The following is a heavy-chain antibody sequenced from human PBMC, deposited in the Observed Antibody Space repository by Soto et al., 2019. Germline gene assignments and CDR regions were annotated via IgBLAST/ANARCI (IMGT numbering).Heavy chain of an antibody. D-gene: IGHD4-17*01. V-gene: IGHV3-23*01. CDR3: AKDVSYGGKRPYYFDY. Sequence: GGSLRLSCAVSGFTFSNYAMSWVRQAPGKGLEWVSGISDSGGSAYNADSVKGRFTISRDNAKSTLYLQMNSLRAEDTAVYYCAKDVSYGGKRPYYFDYWGQGTLVTVSS. CDR2: ISDSGGSA. CDR1: GFTFSNYA. J-gene: IGHJ4*02.